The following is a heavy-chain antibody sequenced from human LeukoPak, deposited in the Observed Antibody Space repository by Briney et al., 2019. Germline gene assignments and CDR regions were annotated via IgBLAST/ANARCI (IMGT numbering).Heavy chain of an antibody. V-gene: IGHV3-48*01. CDR1: GFTFSSYS. CDR3: ARKGWYSDL. J-gene: IGHJ2*01. Sequence: GGSLRLSCAASGFTFSSYSMNWVRQAPGKGLEWVSYISSSSSTIYYADSVKGRFTISRDNAKNSLYLQMNSLRAEDTAVYYCARKGWYSDLWGRGTLVSVSS. CDR2: ISSSSSTI.